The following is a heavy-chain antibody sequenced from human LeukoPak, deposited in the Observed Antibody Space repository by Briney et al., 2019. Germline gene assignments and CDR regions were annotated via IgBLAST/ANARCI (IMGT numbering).Heavy chain of an antibody. CDR3: ARHPMVRGVPYYYYMDV. Sequence: SETLSLTCAVYGGSFSGYYWSWIRQPPGKGLEWIGEINHSGSTYYNPSLKSRVTISVDTSKNQFSLKLSSVTAADTAVYYCARHPMVRGVPYYYYMDVWGKGTTVTVSS. V-gene: IGHV4-34*01. D-gene: IGHD3-10*01. CDR1: GGSFSGYY. J-gene: IGHJ6*03. CDR2: INHSGST.